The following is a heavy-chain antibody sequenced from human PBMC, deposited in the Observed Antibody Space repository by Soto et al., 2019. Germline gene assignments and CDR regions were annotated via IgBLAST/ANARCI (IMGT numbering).Heavy chain of an antibody. CDR2: IYYSGST. CDR3: ARTGGDGGYYYYYGMDV. V-gene: IGHV4-59*01. J-gene: IGHJ6*02. D-gene: IGHD3-10*01. Sequence: PSETLSLTCAVSGGSISSYYWSWIRQPPGKGLEWIGYIYYSGSTNYNPSLKSRVTISVDTSKNQFSLKLSSVTAADTAVYYCARTGGDGGYYYYYGMDVWGQGTTVTVSS. CDR1: GGSISSYY.